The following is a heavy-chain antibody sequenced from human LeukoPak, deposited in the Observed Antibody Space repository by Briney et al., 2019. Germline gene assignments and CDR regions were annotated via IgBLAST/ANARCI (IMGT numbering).Heavy chain of an antibody. D-gene: IGHD1-26*01. CDR2: IIPIFGTA. Sequence: ASVKVSCEASGGTFSSYAISWVRQAPGQGLEWMGGIIPIFGTANYAQKFQGRVTITADESTSTAYMELSSLRSEDTAVYYCARLGRKWDGFDYWGQGTLVTVSS. V-gene: IGHV1-69*13. J-gene: IGHJ4*02. CDR1: GGTFSSYA. CDR3: ARLGRKWDGFDY.